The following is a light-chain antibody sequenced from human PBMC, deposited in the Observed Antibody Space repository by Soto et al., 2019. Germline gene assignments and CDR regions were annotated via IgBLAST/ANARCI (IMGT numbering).Light chain of an antibody. J-gene: IGLJ2*01. CDR2: LEGSGSY. Sequence: QSVLTQSSSASASLGSSVKITCTLSSGHSSYIIAWHHQQPGKAPRYLMKLEGSGSYNKGSGVPDRFSGSSSGADRYLTISNLQFEEEANYYCATWDSNTRVFGGGTKLTVL. CDR3: ATWDSNTRV. V-gene: IGLV4-60*02. CDR1: SGHSSYI.